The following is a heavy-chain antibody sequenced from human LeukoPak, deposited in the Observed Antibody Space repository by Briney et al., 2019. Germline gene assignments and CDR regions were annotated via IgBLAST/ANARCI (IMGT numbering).Heavy chain of an antibody. J-gene: IGHJ4*02. D-gene: IGHD5-18*01. V-gene: IGHV4-31*03. CDR3: ARVSSNRYSYGRFDY. CDR2: IYYSGST. CDR1: GGSISSGGYY. Sequence: SQTLSLTCTVSGGSISSGGYYWSWIHQHPGKGLEWIGYIYYSGSTYYNPSLKSRVTISVDTSKNQFSLKLSSVTAADTAVYYCARVSSNRYSYGRFDYWGQGTLVTVSS.